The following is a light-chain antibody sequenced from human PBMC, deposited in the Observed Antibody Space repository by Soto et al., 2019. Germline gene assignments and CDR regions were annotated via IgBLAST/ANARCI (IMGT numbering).Light chain of an antibody. CDR1: QSFRGL. J-gene: IGKJ4*01. V-gene: IGKV3-11*01. CDR2: GAS. CDR3: QQSYSTPRT. Sequence: EVVLTQSPVTLTLSPGERATLSCRASQSFRGLLAWYQQKPGQAPRLLIYGASTRATGIPARFSGSGSGTDFTLTISSLQPEDFATYYCQQSYSTPRTFGGGTMMDI.